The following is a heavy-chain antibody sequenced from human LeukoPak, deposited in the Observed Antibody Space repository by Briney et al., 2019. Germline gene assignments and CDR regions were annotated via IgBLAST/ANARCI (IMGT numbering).Heavy chain of an antibody. CDR1: GGSISSSSYY. D-gene: IGHD6-19*01. J-gene: IGHJ4*02. V-gene: IGHV4-39*01. CDR3: AGPTPSAGYSSGAFDY. CDR2: IYYSGST. Sequence: SETLSLTCTVSGGSISSSSYYWGWIRQPPGKGLEWIGSIYYSGSTYYNPSLKSRVTISVDTYKNQFSLKLSSVTAADTAVYYCAGPTPSAGYSSGAFDYWGQGTLVTVSS.